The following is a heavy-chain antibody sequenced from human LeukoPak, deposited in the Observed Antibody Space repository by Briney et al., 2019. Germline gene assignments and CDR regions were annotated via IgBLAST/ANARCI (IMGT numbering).Heavy chain of an antibody. Sequence: GGSLRLSCAASGFAFFSASIHWVRQAPGKGLEWLSYSSTVTGNIYYADSVKGRFTISRDNAKSSLNLQMSSLRAEDTAVYFCATTGNFYDMDVWGKGTTVTVSS. D-gene: IGHD1-1*01. CDR3: ATTGNFYDMDV. J-gene: IGHJ6*03. V-gene: IGHV3-48*04. CDR1: GFAFFSAS. CDR2: SSTVTGNI.